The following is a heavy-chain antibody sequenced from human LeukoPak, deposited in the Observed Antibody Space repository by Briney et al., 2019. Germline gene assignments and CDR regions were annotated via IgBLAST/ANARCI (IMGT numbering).Heavy chain of an antibody. J-gene: IGHJ4*02. D-gene: IGHD3-16*01. CDR3: AKGGGSGKYYFDY. Sequence: GGSLRLSCAASGFTLSSNYVGWVRQAPGKGLEWVSHLYSSGNTYHADSVKGRFTISRDTSENMVFLQMNSLRAEDTAVYYCAKGGGSGKYYFDYWGQGTLVTVSS. V-gene: IGHV3-66*01. CDR2: LYSSGNT. CDR1: GFTLSSNY.